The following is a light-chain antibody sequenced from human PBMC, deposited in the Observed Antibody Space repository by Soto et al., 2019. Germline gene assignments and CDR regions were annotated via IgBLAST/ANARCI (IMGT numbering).Light chain of an antibody. CDR3: ATWDRSLSAGV. J-gene: IGLJ2*01. CDR1: SSNIGNNY. V-gene: IGLV1-51*01. Sequence: QSVLTQPPSVSAAPGQKVTISCSGSSSNIGNNYVSWYQQFPEAAPRPLMYDNDKRPSGIPDRFSGSKSGTSATLVITGLQTGDEADYYCATWDRSLSAGVFGGGTKLTVL. CDR2: DND.